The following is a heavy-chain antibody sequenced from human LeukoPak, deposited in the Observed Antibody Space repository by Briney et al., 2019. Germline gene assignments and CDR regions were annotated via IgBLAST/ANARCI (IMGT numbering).Heavy chain of an antibody. CDR2: IWYDGSNK. CDR1: GFTFSSYG. D-gene: IGHD6-13*01. Sequence: AGGSLRLSCAASGFTFSSYGMHWVRQAPGKGLEWVAVIWYDGSNKYYADSVKGRFTISRDNSKNTLYLQMNSLRAEDTAVYYCAKRVGQQLIYYYYMDVWGKGTTVTVSS. V-gene: IGHV3-33*06. CDR3: AKRVGQQLIYYYYMDV. J-gene: IGHJ6*03.